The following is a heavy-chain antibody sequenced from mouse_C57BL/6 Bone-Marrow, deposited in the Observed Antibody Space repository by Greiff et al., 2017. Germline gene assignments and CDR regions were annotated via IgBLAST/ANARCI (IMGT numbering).Heavy chain of an antibody. V-gene: IGHV1-81*01. CDR1: GYTFTSYG. J-gene: IGHJ1*03. D-gene: IGHD1-1*01. CDR3: ARRSYYYGSSYWYFDV. CDR2: IYPRSGNT. Sequence: QVHVKQSGAELARPGASVKLSCKASGYTFTSYGISWVKQRTGQGLEWIGEIYPRSGNTYYNEKFKGKATLTADKSSSSAYMELRSLTSEDSAVYFCARRSYYYGSSYWYFDVWGTGTTVTVSS.